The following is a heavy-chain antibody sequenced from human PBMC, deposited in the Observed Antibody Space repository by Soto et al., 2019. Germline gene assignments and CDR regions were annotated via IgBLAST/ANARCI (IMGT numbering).Heavy chain of an antibody. V-gene: IGHV1-69*02. CDR1: GDTFDDYT. D-gene: IGHD1-1*01. Sequence: QVQLVQSGAEVKKPGSSVKVSCKASGDTFDDYTLTWVRQAPGQGLEWMGRIVPVLGVPNYAQNFQGRLTITADISSRKVYMELSSLRFEDTAVYDCARVGRTTGTMSWWFDPWGQGTLVTVSS. CDR3: ARVGRTTGTMSWWFDP. J-gene: IGHJ5*02. CDR2: IVPVLGVP.